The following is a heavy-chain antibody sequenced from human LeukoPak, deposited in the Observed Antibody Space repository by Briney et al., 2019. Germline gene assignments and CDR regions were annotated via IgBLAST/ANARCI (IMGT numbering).Heavy chain of an antibody. D-gene: IGHD3-3*01. J-gene: IGHJ4*02. Sequence: GGSLRLSCAPSGFTVSGNYMSWVRQAPGKGLEWVSGINWNGGSTGYADSVKGRFTISRDNAKNSLYLQMNSLRAEDTALYYCARDQFGVIIVTSQYYFDYWGQGTLVTVSS. CDR2: INWNGGST. V-gene: IGHV3-20*04. CDR3: ARDQFGVIIVTSQYYFDY. CDR1: GFTVSGNY.